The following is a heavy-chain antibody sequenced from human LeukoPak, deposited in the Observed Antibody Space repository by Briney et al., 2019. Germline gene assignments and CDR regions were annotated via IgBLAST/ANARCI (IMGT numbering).Heavy chain of an antibody. CDR1: GFTFSSYA. J-gene: IGHJ4*02. V-gene: IGHV3-23*01. CDR3: AKDLRIVGATYFDY. Sequence: PGRSLSLSCAASGFTFSSYAMSWVRQAPGKGLEWVSAISGSGGSTYYADSVKGRFTISRDNSKNTLYLQMNSLRAEDTAVYYCAKDLRIVGATYFDYWGQGTLVTVSS. D-gene: IGHD1-26*01. CDR2: ISGSGGST.